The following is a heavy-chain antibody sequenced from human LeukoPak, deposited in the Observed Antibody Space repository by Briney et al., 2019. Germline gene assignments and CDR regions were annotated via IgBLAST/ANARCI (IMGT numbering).Heavy chain of an antibody. CDR1: GGSISSSSYY. V-gene: IGHV4-61*05. Sequence: SETLSLTCTVSGGSISSSSYYWSWIRQPPGKGLEWIGYIYYSGSTNYNPSLKSRVTISVDTSKNQFSLKLSSVTAADTAVYYCARHTISYYYDSSPPDYWGQGTLVTASS. J-gene: IGHJ4*02. D-gene: IGHD3-22*01. CDR3: ARHTISYYYDSSPPDY. CDR2: IYYSGST.